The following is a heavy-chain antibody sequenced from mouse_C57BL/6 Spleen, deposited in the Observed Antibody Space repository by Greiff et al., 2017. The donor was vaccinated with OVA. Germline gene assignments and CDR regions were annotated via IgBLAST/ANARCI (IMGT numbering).Heavy chain of an antibody. CDR2: IDPSDSEP. CDR1: GYTFTSYW. J-gene: IGHJ2*01. Sequence: VQLQQPGAELVRPGSSVKLSCKASGYTFTSYWMHGVKQRPIQGLEWIGNIDPSDSEPHYNQKFKDKATLTVDKSSSTAYMQLSSLTSEDSAVYYCARLGYPFDCWGQGTTLTVSS. V-gene: IGHV1-52*01. CDR3: ARLGYPFDC. D-gene: IGHD3-1*01.